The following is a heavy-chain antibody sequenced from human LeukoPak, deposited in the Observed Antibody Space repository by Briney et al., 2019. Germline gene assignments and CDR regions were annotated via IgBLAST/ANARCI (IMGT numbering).Heavy chain of an antibody. CDR2: MNPNSGNT. Sequence: ASVKVSCKASGYTFATYDINWVRQATGQGLEWMGWMNPNSGNTGYAQKFQGRVTITRNTSISTAYMELSSLRSEDTAVYNCAKGHAWETGTTDYFDYWGQGTLVTVSS. V-gene: IGHV1-8*03. CDR3: AKGHAWETGTTDYFDY. J-gene: IGHJ4*02. D-gene: IGHD1-1*01. CDR1: GYTFATYD.